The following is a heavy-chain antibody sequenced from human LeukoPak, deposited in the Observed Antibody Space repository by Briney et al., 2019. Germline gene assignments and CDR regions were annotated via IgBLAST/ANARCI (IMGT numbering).Heavy chain of an antibody. Sequence: PGGSLRLSCAASGFTFSSYAMSWVRQAPGKGLEWVLAISGSGGSTYYADSVKGRFTISRDSSKNTLYLQMNSLRAEDTAVYYCATYSGSYFVPTFDYWGQGTLVTVSS. D-gene: IGHD1-26*01. V-gene: IGHV3-23*01. CDR3: ATYSGSYFVPTFDY. CDR2: ISGSGGST. J-gene: IGHJ4*02. CDR1: GFTFSSYA.